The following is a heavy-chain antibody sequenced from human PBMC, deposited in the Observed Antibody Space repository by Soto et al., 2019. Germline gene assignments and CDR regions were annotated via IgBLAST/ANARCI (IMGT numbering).Heavy chain of an antibody. CDR3: AKSGPGFRNY. V-gene: IGHV3-23*01. Sequence: GGSLRLSCAASGFTISSHAMRWVRQAPGKGLEWVSAISGSGGSTYYADSVKGRFTISRDNSKNTLYLQMNSLRAEDTAVYYCAKSGPGFRNYWGQGTLVTVSS. CDR1: GFTISSHA. CDR2: ISGSGGST. J-gene: IGHJ4*02. D-gene: IGHD1-26*01.